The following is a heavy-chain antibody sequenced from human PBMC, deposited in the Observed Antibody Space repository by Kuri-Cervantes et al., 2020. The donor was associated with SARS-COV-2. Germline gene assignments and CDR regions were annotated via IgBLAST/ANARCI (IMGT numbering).Heavy chain of an antibody. Sequence: GGSLRLSCAASGFTFSSYSMNWVRQAPGKGLEWVSSISSSSSYIYYADSVKGRFTISRDNAKNSLYLQMNSLRAEDTAVYYCARGPSTIFGVVPRMYYYYYMDVWGKETTVTVSS. D-gene: IGHD3-3*01. CDR2: ISSSSSYI. CDR3: ARGPSTIFGVVPRMYYYYYMDV. V-gene: IGHV3-21*01. J-gene: IGHJ6*03. CDR1: GFTFSSYS.